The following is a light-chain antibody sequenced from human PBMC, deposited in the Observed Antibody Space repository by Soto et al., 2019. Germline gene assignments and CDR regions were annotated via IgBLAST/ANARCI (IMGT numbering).Light chain of an antibody. J-gene: IGLJ2*01. CDR3: AAWDDSLNFV. V-gene: IGLV1-44*01. Sequence: QSVLTQPPSTSGTPGQRVTISCSGSSSNIGSNTVNWYQQLPGTAPKLLIYSNNQRPSGVPDRFSGSKSGTSASLAISGLQSEDEAYYYCAAWDDSLNFVFGGGTKVTVL. CDR2: SNN. CDR1: SSNIGSNT.